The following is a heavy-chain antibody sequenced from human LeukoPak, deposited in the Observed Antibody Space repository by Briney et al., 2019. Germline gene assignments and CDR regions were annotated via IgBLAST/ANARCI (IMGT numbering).Heavy chain of an antibody. CDR3: ARGRSGRPFDY. CDR2: INHSGST. D-gene: IGHD1-26*01. J-gene: IGHJ4*02. Sequence: RPSETLSLTCAVYGGSFSGYYWSWIRQPPGMGLEWIGEINHSGSTNYNPSLKSRVTISVDTSKIRFSLKLSSVTAADTAVYYCARGRSGRPFDYWGQGTLVTVSS. CDR1: GGSFSGYY. V-gene: IGHV4-34*01.